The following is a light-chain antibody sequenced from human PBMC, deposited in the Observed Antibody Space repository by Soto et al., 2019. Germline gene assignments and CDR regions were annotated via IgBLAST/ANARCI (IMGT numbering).Light chain of an antibody. CDR3: QQFDNSLWT. CDR1: QSVSTNN. CDR2: GAS. J-gene: IGKJ1*01. V-gene: IGKV3-20*01. Sequence: EIVLTQSPGTLSLSPGDRATLSCRASQSVSTNNFAWYQQRPGQAPRLLIYGASSRATGIPDRFSGSGSGTDFTLTISRLGPEDFAAYYCQQFDNSLWTFGQGTKVDTK.